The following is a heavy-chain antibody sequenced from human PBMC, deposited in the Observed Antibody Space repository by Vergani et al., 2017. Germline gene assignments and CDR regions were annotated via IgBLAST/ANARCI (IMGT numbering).Heavy chain of an antibody. CDR1: GFTFSSYR. CDR2: ISSSSSYI. J-gene: IGHJ3*02. V-gene: IGHV3-21*04. Sequence: EVQLVESGGGLVKRGGSLRLSCAASGFTFSSYRRNWVRQAPGKGLEWVSSISSSSSYIHYSDSLKGRFTISRDNAKNSLYLQMNSLRAEDTALYYCARDRRAFDIWGQGTMVTVSS. CDR3: ARDRRAFDI.